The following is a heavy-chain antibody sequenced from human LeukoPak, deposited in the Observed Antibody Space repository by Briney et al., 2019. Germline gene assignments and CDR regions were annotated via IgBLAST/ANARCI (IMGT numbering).Heavy chain of an antibody. CDR2: ISPYSGNT. Sequence: ASVKVSCKASGYTFTSYGISWVRQAPGQGLEWMGWISPYSGNTDHAQKFQGRVTMTTDTFTSTAYMDLRSLRSDDTAVYYCARKLYDSSRYGQTYYFDNWGQGTLVTVSS. CDR3: ARKLYDSSRYGQTYYFDN. D-gene: IGHD3-22*01. J-gene: IGHJ4*02. V-gene: IGHV1-18*01. CDR1: GYTFTSYG.